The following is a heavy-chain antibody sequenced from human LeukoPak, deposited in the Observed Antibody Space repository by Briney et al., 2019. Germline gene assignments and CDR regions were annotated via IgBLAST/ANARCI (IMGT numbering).Heavy chain of an antibody. D-gene: IGHD3-3*01. J-gene: IGHJ4*02. V-gene: IGHV4-34*01. CDR3: ARGRYDFWSGYYGF. Sequence: PSETLSLTCAVSGGSLSNNYWSWIRQPPGKGLDWIGEIIHSGSTNYNPSLKSRVTISVDTSMNQVSLKLHSVTVADRAVYYCARGRYDFWSGYYGFWGQGTLVTVSS. CDR2: IIHSGST. CDR1: GGSLSNNY.